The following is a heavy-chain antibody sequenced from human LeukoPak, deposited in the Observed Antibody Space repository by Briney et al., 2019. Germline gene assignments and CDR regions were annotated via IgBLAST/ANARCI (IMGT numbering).Heavy chain of an antibody. J-gene: IGHJ4*02. Sequence: PGRSLRLSCAASGFTFSSYGMHWVRQAPGKGLEWVAVIWYDGSNKYYADSVKGRFTISRDNSKNTLYLQMNSLRAEDTAVYYCARGPRYSGYDFSYFDYWGQGTLVTVSS. V-gene: IGHV3-33*01. CDR1: GFTFSSYG. D-gene: IGHD5-12*01. CDR2: IWYDGSNK. CDR3: ARGPRYSGYDFSYFDY.